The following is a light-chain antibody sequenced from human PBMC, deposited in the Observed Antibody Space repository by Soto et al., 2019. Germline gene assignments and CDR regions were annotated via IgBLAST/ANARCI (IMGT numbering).Light chain of an antibody. Sequence: QSVLTQPPSASGTPGQSVTISCSGSSSNIGSNFVNWYQQLPGTAPKLLIYTNNQRPSGVPDRFSGSKSGTSASLAISGLQSEDDADYHCAAWDDSLNGPLFGGGTKLTVL. CDR3: AAWDDSLNGPL. J-gene: IGLJ3*02. CDR1: SSNIGSNF. V-gene: IGLV1-44*01. CDR2: TNN.